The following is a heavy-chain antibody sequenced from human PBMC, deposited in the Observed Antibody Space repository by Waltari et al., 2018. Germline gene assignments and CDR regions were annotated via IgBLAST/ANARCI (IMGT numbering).Heavy chain of an antibody. Sequence: EVQLVESGGDLVQPGGSLRLACSASAFSFNTHWMAWFRQAPGKRLEWVATIKPDGSDKFYVDSVKGRFAISRDNARNLLYLQMNSLRAEDTAIFYCAKMGAGRAPDYWGQGTLVTVSS. CDR1: AFSFNTHW. CDR2: IKPDGSDK. J-gene: IGHJ4*02. CDR3: AKMGAGRAPDY. V-gene: IGHV3-7*03. D-gene: IGHD3-16*01.